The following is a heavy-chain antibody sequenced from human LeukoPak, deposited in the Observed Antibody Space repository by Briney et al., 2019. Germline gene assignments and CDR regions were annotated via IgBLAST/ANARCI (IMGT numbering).Heavy chain of an antibody. D-gene: IGHD3-16*02. J-gene: IGHJ4*02. CDR3: ARTYYDYIWGSYRLDY. CDR2: ISSSSSTI. V-gene: IGHV3-48*02. Sequence: GGSLRLSCGASGFTFSSYSMNWVRQAPGKGLEWVSYISSSSSTIYYADSVKGRFTISRDNAKNSLYLQMNSLRDEDTAVYYWARTYYDYIWGSYRLDYWGQGTLVTVSS. CDR1: GFTFSSYS.